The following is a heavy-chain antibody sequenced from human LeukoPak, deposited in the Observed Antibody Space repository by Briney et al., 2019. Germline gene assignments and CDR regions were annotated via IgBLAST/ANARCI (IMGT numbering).Heavy chain of an antibody. CDR1: GGSMNNRDYY. CDR2: IYYSGST. J-gene: IGHJ6*02. D-gene: IGHD7-27*01. Sequence: SETLSLTCTVSGGSMNNRDYYWSWLRQPPGKGLEWIGYIYYSGSTYYNPSLKSRVTISEDTPKNQFYLKLTPATAADTAVYYCARNWGAAGWDNYNGMDVWGQGTTVIVSS. CDR3: ARNWGAAGWDNYNGMDV. V-gene: IGHV4-30-4*01.